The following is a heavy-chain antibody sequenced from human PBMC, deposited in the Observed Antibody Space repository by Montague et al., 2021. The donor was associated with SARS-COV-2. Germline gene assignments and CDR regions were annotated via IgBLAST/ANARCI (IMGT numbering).Heavy chain of an antibody. CDR3: AREYSAPRWFGEYNRYGMDV. CDR2: IWYDGSNQ. V-gene: IGHV3-33*08. Sequence: SLRLSCAASGFTFSSYDMHLVRQAPVKGLEWVAVIWYDGSNQYYXYSXHGLFTISRDNSKNTLYLQMNSLRAEDTAVYYCAREYSAPRWFGEYNRYGMDVWGQGTTVTVSS. CDR1: GFTFSSYD. D-gene: IGHD3-10*01. J-gene: IGHJ6*02.